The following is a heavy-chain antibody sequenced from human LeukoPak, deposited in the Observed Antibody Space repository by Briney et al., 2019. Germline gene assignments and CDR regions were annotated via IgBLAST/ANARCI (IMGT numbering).Heavy chain of an antibody. Sequence: GGSLRLSCAASGFTFDDYAMHTVRQAPGKGLEWASGISWNSGSIGYADSVKGRFTVSRDNAKNSLYLQMNSLRAEDTALYYCAKSLMRVVVVLDVWGQGTTVTVSS. CDR3: AKSLMRVVVVLDV. CDR1: GFTFDDYA. V-gene: IGHV3-9*01. CDR2: ISWNSGSI. J-gene: IGHJ6*02. D-gene: IGHD2-15*01.